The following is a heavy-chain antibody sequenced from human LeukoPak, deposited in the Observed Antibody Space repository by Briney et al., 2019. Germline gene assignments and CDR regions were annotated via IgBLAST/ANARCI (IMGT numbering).Heavy chain of an antibody. CDR2: ISSSSSTI. Sequence: GGSLRLSCAASGFTFSSYSMNWVRQAPGKGLEWVSYISSSSSTIYYADSVKGRFTISRDNAKNSLYLQMNSLRAEDTAGYYCARGSYGYPFDYWGQGTLVTVSS. D-gene: IGHD5-18*01. CDR1: GFTFSSYS. CDR3: ARGSYGYPFDY. V-gene: IGHV3-48*01. J-gene: IGHJ4*02.